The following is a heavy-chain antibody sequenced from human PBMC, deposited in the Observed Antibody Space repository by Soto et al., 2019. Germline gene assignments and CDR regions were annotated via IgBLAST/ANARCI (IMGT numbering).Heavy chain of an antibody. CDR3: ARGAGSYPIRMDV. J-gene: IGHJ6*02. CDR1: GFTFSSYE. Sequence: QSGGSLRLSCAVSGFTFSSYEMKWVRQAPGKGLEWVSYISSSGTTIHYADSVKGRFTISRDNAKNSLNLQMNSLRAEDTAVYYCARGAGSYPIRMDVWGQGTTVTVSS. CDR2: ISSSGTTI. V-gene: IGHV3-48*03. D-gene: IGHD3-10*01.